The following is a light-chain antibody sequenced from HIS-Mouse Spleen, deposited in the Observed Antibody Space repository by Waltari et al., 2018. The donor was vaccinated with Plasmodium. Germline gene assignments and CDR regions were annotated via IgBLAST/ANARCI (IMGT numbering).Light chain of an antibody. V-gene: IGKV4-1*01. J-gene: IGKJ1*01. CDR1: QSVLYSSNNKNY. CDR3: QQYYSTPWT. Sequence: DIVMTHTPDSLAVSLGDRATINCKSSQSVLYSSNNKNYLAWYQQKPGQPPKLLIYWASTRESGVPDRFSGSGSGTDFTLTISSLQAEDVAVYYCQQYYSTPWTFGQGTKVEIK. CDR2: WAS.